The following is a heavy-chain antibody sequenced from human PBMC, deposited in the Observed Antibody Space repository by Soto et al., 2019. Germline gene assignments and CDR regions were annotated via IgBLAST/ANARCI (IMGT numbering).Heavy chain of an antibody. Sequence: PGESLKISCKGSGYSFTSYWISWMRQMPGKGLEWMGRIDPSDSYTNYSPSFQGHVTISADKSISTAYLQWSSLKASDTAMYYCARGDIVATIPFDYWGQGTLVTVSS. CDR1: GYSFTSYW. CDR2: IDPSDSYT. D-gene: IGHD5-12*01. V-gene: IGHV5-10-1*01. J-gene: IGHJ4*02. CDR3: ARGDIVATIPFDY.